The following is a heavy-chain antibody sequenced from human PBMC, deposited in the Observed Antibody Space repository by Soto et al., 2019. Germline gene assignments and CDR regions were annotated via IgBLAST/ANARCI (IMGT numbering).Heavy chain of an antibody. D-gene: IGHD2-2*01. CDR1: GFTFSDYY. CDR2: ISSSGSYT. Sequence: PGGSLRLSCAASGFTFSDYYMSWIRQAPGKGLEWVSYISSSGSYTNYADSVKGRFTISRDNAKNSLYLQMNSLRVEDTAVYYCASAYCSSTTCHDYWGQGTLVTVSP. CDR3: ASAYCSSTTCHDY. V-gene: IGHV3-11*03. J-gene: IGHJ4*02.